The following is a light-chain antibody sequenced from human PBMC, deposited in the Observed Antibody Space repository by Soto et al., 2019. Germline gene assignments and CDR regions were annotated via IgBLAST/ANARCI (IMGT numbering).Light chain of an antibody. V-gene: IGKV3-15*01. Sequence: EIVMTQSPATLSVSPGERATLSCRASQSVSSNLAWYQQKPGQAPRLLIYGASTRATGIPARFSGSGSGTEFTLTISSLQSEDFAVYYCHQYNNWPPGTFGPGTNVDIK. J-gene: IGKJ3*01. CDR1: QSVSSN. CDR3: HQYNNWPPGT. CDR2: GAS.